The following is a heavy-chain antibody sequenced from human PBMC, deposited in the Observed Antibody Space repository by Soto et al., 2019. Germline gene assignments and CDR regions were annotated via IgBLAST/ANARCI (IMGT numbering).Heavy chain of an antibody. V-gene: IGHV3-74*01. D-gene: IGHD2-2*01. CDR3: AREAGYCSRTRCDGRAFDN. CDR2: VNTDGGTS. J-gene: IGHJ3*02. Sequence: EVQLVESGGDLVRPGGSLRLYCAASGFTFSGHWMHWVRQVPGKGLEWVSRVNTDGGTSDYADSVKGRFTIYRENAKKTLDLQMSGRRAEDAAVYYCAREAGYCSRTRCDGRAFDNWGQGTTVSVSS. CDR1: GFTFSGHW.